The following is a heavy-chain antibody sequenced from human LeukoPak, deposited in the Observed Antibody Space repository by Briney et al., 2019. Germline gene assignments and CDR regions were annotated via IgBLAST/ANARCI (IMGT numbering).Heavy chain of an antibody. J-gene: IGHJ3*02. CDR1: GGTFSGYA. CDR3: ARDPGDIDAFDI. Sequence: SVKVSCKASGGTFSGYAISWVRQAPGQGLEWMGGIIPIFGTANYAQKFQGRVTITADESTSTAYMELSSLRSEDTAVYYCARDPGDIDAFDIWGQGTMVTVSS. D-gene: IGHD5-12*01. V-gene: IGHV1-69*13. CDR2: IIPIFGTA.